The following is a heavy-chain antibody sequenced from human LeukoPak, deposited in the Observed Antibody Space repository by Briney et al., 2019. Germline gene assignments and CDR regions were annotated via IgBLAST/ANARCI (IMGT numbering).Heavy chain of an antibody. CDR1: GYTITELS. CDR3: TTGKIYCSSCSDDY. CDR2: FDPEDPEDGEA. Sequence: GASVKVSCKVSGYTITELSMHRVRQAPGKGLEWMGGFDPEDPEDGEAIYAQKFQGRVTMTEDTSTDTAYMELSSLRSEDTAVYYCTTGKIYCSSCSDDYWGQGALVTVSS. D-gene: IGHD6-13*01. J-gene: IGHJ4*02. V-gene: IGHV1-24*01.